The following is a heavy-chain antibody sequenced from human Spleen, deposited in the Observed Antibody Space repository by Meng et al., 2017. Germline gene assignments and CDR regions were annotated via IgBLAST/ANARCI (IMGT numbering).Heavy chain of an antibody. CDR3: ARRYYYTSGNSPVDY. V-gene: IGHV5-51*01. CDR1: GYRFTSYW. J-gene: IGHJ4*02. CDR2: IYPGDSDT. D-gene: IGHD3-10*01. Sequence: GESLKISCKGSGYRFTSYWIGWVRQMPGKGLEWMGIIYPGDSDTRYSPSFEGQVTMSVDKSISTAYLQWRSLKASDTAMYYCARRYYYTSGNSPVDYWGQGTQVTVSS.